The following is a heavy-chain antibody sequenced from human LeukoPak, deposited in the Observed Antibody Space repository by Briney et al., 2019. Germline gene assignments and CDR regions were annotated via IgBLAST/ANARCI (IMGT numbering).Heavy chain of an antibody. J-gene: IGHJ4*02. V-gene: IGHV3-7*03. CDR2: IKEDGTQK. D-gene: IGHD7-27*01. CDR1: GFTFNKSW. CDR3: AKTGDRDY. Sequence: GGSLRLSRAASGFTFNKSWISWVRQAPGKGPEWVANIKEDGTQKYYVDSVRGRFTISRDNAENSLYLQMNSLRGEDTAIYYCAKTGDRDYWGRGTLVTVSS.